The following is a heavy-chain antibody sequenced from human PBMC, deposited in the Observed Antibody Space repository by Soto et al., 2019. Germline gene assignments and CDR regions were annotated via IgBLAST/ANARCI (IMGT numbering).Heavy chain of an antibody. CDR3: ARVYSSLLGITIFGVATNNYYYMDV. J-gene: IGHJ6*03. CDR1: GGSISSSSYY. Sequence: SETLSLTCTVSGGSISSSSYYWGWIRQPPGKGLEWIGSIYYSGSTYYNPSLKSRVTISVDTSKNQFSLKLSSVTAADTAVYYCARVYSSLLGITIFGVATNNYYYMDVWGKGPTVTVSS. CDR2: IYYSGST. V-gene: IGHV4-39*01. D-gene: IGHD3-3*01.